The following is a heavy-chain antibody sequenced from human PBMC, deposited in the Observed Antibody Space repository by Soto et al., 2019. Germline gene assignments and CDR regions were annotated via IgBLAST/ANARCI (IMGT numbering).Heavy chain of an antibody. V-gene: IGHV3-23*01. D-gene: IGHD6-19*01. CDR1: GFTFSSYG. Sequence: GGSLRLSCAASGFTFSSYGMSWVRQAPGKGLEWVSAISGSGVRTYYADSVKGRFTISSDNSKNTLYLQMNSLRAEDTAVDYCARGERWRVEKFDYWSQGSFVTVSS. CDR2: ISGSGVRT. J-gene: IGHJ4*02. CDR3: ARGERWRVEKFDY.